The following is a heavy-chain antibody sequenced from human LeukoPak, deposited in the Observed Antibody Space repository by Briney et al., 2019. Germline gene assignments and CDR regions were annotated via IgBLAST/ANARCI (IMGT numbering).Heavy chain of an antibody. CDR2: SSSTSSNI. D-gene: IGHD6-19*01. CDR1: GFDFNAYY. J-gene: IGHJ4*02. Sequence: PGGSLRLSCAASGFDFNAYYLNWVRQAPGKGLEWCSFSSSTSSNIFYSDLVKGRFTISRDNAKNSLYLQMNSLRAEDTAVYYCARDHSFGWHTFDYWGQGTLVTVSS. V-gene: IGHV3-21*01. CDR3: ARDHSFGWHTFDY.